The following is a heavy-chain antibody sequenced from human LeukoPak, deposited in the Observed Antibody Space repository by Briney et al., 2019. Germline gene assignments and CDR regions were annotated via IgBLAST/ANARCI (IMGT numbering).Heavy chain of an antibody. CDR3: ARDSTYADDY. D-gene: IGHD2-2*01. J-gene: IGHJ4*02. Sequence: ASVKVSCKASGYTFTGYYMHWVRQAPGQGLEWMGWINPNSGGTNYAQKFQGRVTMTTDTPTSTAYMELRSLRSDDTAVYYCARDSTYADDYWGQGTLVTVSS. CDR2: INPNSGGT. V-gene: IGHV1-2*02. CDR1: GYTFTGYY.